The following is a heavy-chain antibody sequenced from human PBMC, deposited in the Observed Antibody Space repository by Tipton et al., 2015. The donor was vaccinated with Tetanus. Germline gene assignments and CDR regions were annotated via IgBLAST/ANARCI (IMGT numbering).Heavy chain of an antibody. J-gene: IGHJ4*02. CDR3: ARICSGTTCNAPY. CDR2: INIDGSTT. CDR1: GFTFSSYW. D-gene: IGHD2-2*01. V-gene: IGHV3-74*01. Sequence: SLRLSCAASGFTFSSYWMHWVRQAPGEGLVWVSRINIDGSTTDYADSVRGRFTISRDNAKNTLFLQMNSLRAEDTAVYFCARICSGTTCNAPYWGQGTLVTVSP.